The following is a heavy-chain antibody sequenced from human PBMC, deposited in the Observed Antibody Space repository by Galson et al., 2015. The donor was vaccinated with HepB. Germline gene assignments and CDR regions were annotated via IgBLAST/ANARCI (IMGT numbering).Heavy chain of an antibody. Sequence: SLRLSCAASGFTFRSFGMHWVRQAPGKGLEWLAVISFDASSQYYADSVMGRFTISRDNSKKTVELQMNSLRVEDTAVYYCARATDSHDFWTGYPLPYYMGVWGVGTTVTVSS. D-gene: IGHD3/OR15-3a*01. J-gene: IGHJ6*03. CDR3: ARATDSHDFWTGYPLPYYMGV. CDR2: ISFDASSQ. CDR1: GFTFRSFG. V-gene: IGHV3-30*03.